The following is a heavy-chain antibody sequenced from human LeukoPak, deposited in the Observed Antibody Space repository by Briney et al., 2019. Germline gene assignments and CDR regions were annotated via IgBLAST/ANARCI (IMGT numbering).Heavy chain of an antibody. V-gene: IGHV4-34*01. Sequence: SETLSLTCGVSDGSLSGFFWTWIRQPPGKGLEWIGEILHRGSSYYNPSLKSRVSLSVDPSTNQVSLNLTSVTAADAGVYYCARGVKEVGRFYFYMDVWGHGTAVIVSS. CDR3: ARGVKEVGRFYFYMDV. CDR1: DGSLSGFF. CDR2: ILHRGSS. D-gene: IGHD2/OR15-2a*01. J-gene: IGHJ6*03.